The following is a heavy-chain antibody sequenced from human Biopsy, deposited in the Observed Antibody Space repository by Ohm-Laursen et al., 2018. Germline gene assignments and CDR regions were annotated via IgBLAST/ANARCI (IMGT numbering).Heavy chain of an antibody. V-gene: IGHV4-59*11. CDR1: YGSISGHF. D-gene: IGHD3-16*01. Sequence: GTLSLTCAVTYGSISGHFWSWIRQAPGKGLEWIGYIYYTGSTNYNPSVKSRVTISVDTSKNQFSLKLSSVTAADTAVYFCARDSRGGHLNTTLITGKNLDSWGQGILVTVSS. CDR3: ARDSRGGHLNTTLITGKNLDS. J-gene: IGHJ4*02. CDR2: IYYTGST.